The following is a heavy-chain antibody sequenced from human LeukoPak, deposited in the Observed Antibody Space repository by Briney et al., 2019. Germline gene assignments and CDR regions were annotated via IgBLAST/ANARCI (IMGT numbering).Heavy chain of an antibody. CDR2: ICYDGSNK. D-gene: IGHD3-10*01. CDR3: ALVLSAVVRGVITFEDC. CDR1: GGTFSSYG. V-gene: IGHV3-30*02. J-gene: IGHJ4*02. Sequence: PAGSLRLSCAASGGTFSSYGMHWVRQPPGKGLEWVAFICYDGSNKYYADSVKGRFTISRDNSKNTLYPQMNRLEADDPAVYYCALVLSAVVRGVITFEDCWGQGTLVTVSS.